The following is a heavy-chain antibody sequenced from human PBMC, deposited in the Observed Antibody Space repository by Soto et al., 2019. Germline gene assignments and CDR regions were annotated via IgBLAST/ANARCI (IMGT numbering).Heavy chain of an antibody. Sequence: ASVKVSCKASGYTFTSYGISWVRQAPGQGLEWMGWISAYNGNTNYAQKLQGRVTMTTDTSTSTAYMELSSLRSEDTAVYYCASGIYSSGWYWYFDYWGQGTLVTVSS. J-gene: IGHJ4*02. D-gene: IGHD6-19*01. CDR3: ASGIYSSGWYWYFDY. CDR2: ISAYNGNT. CDR1: GYTFTSYG. V-gene: IGHV1-18*01.